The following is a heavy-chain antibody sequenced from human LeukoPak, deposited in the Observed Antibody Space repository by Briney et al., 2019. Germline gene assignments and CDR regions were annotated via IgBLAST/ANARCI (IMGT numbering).Heavy chain of an antibody. V-gene: IGHV4-30-4*01. J-gene: IGHJ4*02. D-gene: IGHD3-22*01. Sequence: KSSQTLSLTCTVSGGSISSGDYYWSWIRQPPGKGLEWIGYIYYSGSTYYNPSLKSRVTISVDTSKNQFSLKLSSVTAPDTAVYYCARDYYDSSGYGGYYLDYWGQGTLVTVSS. CDR1: GGSISSGDYY. CDR3: ARDYYDSSGYGGYYLDY. CDR2: IYYSGST.